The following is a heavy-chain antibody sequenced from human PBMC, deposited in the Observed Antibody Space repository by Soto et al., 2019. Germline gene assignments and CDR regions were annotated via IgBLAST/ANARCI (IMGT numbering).Heavy chain of an antibody. Sequence: EVQLLESGGGLVQPGGSLRLSCSTSGFTFSTYAMNWVRLAPGKGLEWVSALSGSGGTSYYADSVRGRFTISRDNSKNTLFLQMKSLRAEDTGLYYCAKQRAGYGSGSDTYYFDFWGQGTLVTVSS. CDR3: AKQRAGYGSGSDTYYFDF. CDR2: LSGSGGTS. V-gene: IGHV3-23*01. CDR1: GFTFSTYA. D-gene: IGHD3-10*01. J-gene: IGHJ4*02.